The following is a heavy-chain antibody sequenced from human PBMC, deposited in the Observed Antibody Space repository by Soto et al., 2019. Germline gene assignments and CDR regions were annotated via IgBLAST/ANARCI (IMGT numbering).Heavy chain of an antibody. CDR1: GYTFTSYD. D-gene: IGHD3-22*01. CDR2: INPSGGST. V-gene: IGHV1-46*01. Sequence: ASVKVSCKASGYTFTSYDINWVRQATGQGLEWMGIINPSGGSTSYAQKFQGRVTMTRDTSTSTVYMELSSLRSEDTAVYYCARDLLDYYDSSGYYFGYWGQGTLVTVSS. CDR3: ARDLLDYYDSSGYYFGY. J-gene: IGHJ4*02.